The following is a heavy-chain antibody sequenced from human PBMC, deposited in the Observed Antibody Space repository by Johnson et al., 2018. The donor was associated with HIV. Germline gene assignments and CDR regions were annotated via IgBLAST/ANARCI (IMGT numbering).Heavy chain of an antibody. CDR3: ARENYRRRDAFDV. V-gene: IGHV3-72*01. CDR1: GFTFSDYY. J-gene: IGHJ3*01. CDR2: TTDKLNSYTT. Sequence: VQLVESGGGLVQPGGSLRLSCVVSGFTFSDYYMDWVRQAPGKGLEWVGRTTDKLNSYTTKYAASVKGRFTISRDDSKKSLYLQINSLRTEDTAAYYCARENYRRRDAFDVWGQGTVVIVSS. D-gene: IGHD1-7*01.